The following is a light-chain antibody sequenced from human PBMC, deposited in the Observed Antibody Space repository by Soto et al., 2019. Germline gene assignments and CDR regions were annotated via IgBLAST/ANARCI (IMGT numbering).Light chain of an antibody. CDR1: SSDIGGYNF. CDR2: DVT. Sequence: QSALTQPASVSGSPGQSITISCTATSSDIGGYNFVSWYQQHPGKAPKLMFYDVTNRPSGVSNRFSGSKSGNTASLTISGLQAEDEAVYYCSSYTSTNTVVFGGGTKVTVL. J-gene: IGLJ2*01. V-gene: IGLV2-14*03. CDR3: SSYTSTNTVV.